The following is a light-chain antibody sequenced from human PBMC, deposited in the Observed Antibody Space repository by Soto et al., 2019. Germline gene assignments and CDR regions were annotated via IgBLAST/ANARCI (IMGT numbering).Light chain of an antibody. CDR2: AAS. Sequence: EIVLTQSPGTLSLSPGERAILSCRASQSLSNNFLAWYQQKHGQAPRLLLYAASSSATGIPDSISSSGSGTAFTIIIIRLEAEDFAAYYCQQYGNSPRPAFGEGTKVESK. CDR3: QQYGNSPRPA. CDR1: QSLSNNF. J-gene: IGKJ4*01. V-gene: IGKV3-20*01.